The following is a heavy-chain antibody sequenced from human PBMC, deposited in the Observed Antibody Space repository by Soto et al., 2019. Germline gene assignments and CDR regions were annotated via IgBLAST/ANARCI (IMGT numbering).Heavy chain of an antibody. J-gene: IGHJ5*02. D-gene: IGHD3-10*01. CDR1: GFTFKNFA. CDR3: AKDAVAYNGEWDWFDL. V-gene: IGHV3-23*01. CDR2: IGGSGSSA. Sequence: GQLLESGGGLVQPGGSLRLSCVASGFTFKNFAMTWVRQAPGKGMEWVSAIGGSGSSANYADSVKGRFTVSRDDSKSTLYRQMSGLRVDDTALYYCAKDAVAYNGEWDWFDLWGQGTLVTVSS.